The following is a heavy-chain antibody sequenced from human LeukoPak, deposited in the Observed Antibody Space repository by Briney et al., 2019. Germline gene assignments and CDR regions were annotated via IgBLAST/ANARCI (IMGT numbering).Heavy chain of an antibody. Sequence: PGGSLRLSCAASGFTFCSYSMYWVRQAPGKGLEWVSSISSSSSYIDYADSVKGRFTISRDNAKNSLYLQMNSLRAEDTAVYYCARDGGADSGSYYVFDYWGQGTLVTVSS. D-gene: IGHD1-26*01. CDR3: ARDGGADSGSYYVFDY. J-gene: IGHJ4*02. V-gene: IGHV3-21*04. CDR2: ISSSSSYI. CDR1: GFTFCSYS.